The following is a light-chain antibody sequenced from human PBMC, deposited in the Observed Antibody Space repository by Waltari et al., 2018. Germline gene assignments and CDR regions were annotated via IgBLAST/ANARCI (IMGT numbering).Light chain of an antibody. CDR2: AAS. CDR1: QGISSY. Sequence: AIRITQSPSSLSASTVDRVTITCRASQGISSYLAWYQQKPGKATKLLIYAASTLQSGVPSRVSGSGSGTDFTLTISCLQSEDVATYYCQQYYSYPRTFGGGTKVEIK. V-gene: IGKV1-8*01. J-gene: IGKJ4*01. CDR3: QQYYSYPRT.